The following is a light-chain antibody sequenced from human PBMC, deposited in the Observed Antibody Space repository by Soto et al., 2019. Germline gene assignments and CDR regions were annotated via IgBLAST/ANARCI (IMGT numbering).Light chain of an antibody. V-gene: IGKV3-20*01. CDR1: QSVSSSY. CDR2: DAS. Sequence: EIVLTQSPGPLSLSPGERATLSCRASQSVSSSYLAWYQQKPGQAPRLLIYDASSRATGISGRFSGSGSGTDFTLTISRLEPEDFAVYYCQQYGSSPITFGQGTRLEIK. CDR3: QQYGSSPIT. J-gene: IGKJ5*01.